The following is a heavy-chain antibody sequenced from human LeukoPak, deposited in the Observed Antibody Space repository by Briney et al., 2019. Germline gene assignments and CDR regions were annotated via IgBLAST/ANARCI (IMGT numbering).Heavy chain of an antibody. CDR2: IYTSGST. Sequence: PSETLSLTCTVSGGSISSYYWSWIRQPAGKGLEWIGRIYTSGSTNYNPSLKSRVTMSVDTSKNQFSLKLSSVTAADTAVYYCARVSCSSTSCSYNWFDPWGQGTLVTVSS. J-gene: IGHJ5*02. D-gene: IGHD2-2*01. CDR1: GGSISSYY. V-gene: IGHV4-4*07. CDR3: ARVSCSSTSCSYNWFDP.